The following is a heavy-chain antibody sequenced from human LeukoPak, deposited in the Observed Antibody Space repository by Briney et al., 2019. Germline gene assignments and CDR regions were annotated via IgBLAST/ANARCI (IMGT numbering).Heavy chain of an antibody. CDR2: INPSGGST. CDR3: ARDLKQWLVHYYYYGMDV. Sequence: ASVKVSCKASGYTFTSYYMHWVRQAPGQGLEWMGIINPSGGSTSYAQKFQGRVTMTRDTSTSTVYMEPSSLRSEDTAVYYCARDLKQWLVHYYYYGMDVWGQGTTVTVSS. V-gene: IGHV1-46*01. D-gene: IGHD6-19*01. J-gene: IGHJ6*02. CDR1: GYTFTSYY.